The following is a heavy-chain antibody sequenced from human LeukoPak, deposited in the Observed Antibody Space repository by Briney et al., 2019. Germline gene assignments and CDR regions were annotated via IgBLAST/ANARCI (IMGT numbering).Heavy chain of an antibody. V-gene: IGHV1-18*01. J-gene: IGHJ4*02. CDR3: ARDREYYYDSSGYPDY. D-gene: IGHD3-22*01. CDR2: ISAYNGNT. Sequence: ASVKVSCKASGYTFTSYGISWVRQAPGQGLEWVGWISAYNGNTNYAQKLQGGVTMTTDTSTTTAYMELRSLRSDDTAVYYCARDREYYYDSSGYPDYWGQGTLVTVSS. CDR1: GYTFTSYG.